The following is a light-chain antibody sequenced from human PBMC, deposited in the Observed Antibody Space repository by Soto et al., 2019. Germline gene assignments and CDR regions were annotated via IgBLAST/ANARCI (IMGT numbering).Light chain of an antibody. J-gene: IGKJ2*01. CDR3: QQYDNLPYT. CDR2: DAS. Sequence: DLQMTQSPSSLSASVGDRVTITCQASQDISNYLNWYQQKPGKAPKLLIYDASNLETGVPSRFSGSGSGTDFTFTISSLQPEDIATYYCQQYDNLPYTFAQGTKLEIK. V-gene: IGKV1-33*01. CDR1: QDISNY.